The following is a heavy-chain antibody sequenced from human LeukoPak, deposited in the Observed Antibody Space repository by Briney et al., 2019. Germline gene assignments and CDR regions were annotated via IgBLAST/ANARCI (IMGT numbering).Heavy chain of an antibody. CDR1: GFTFSSYS. Sequence: GGSLRLSCAASGFTFSSYSMTWVRQAPGKGLEWVSSISSSSSYIYYADSVKGRFTISRDNAKNSLYLQMSSLRAEDTAVYYCARDSYYDSSGYYRPFDYWGQGTLVTVSS. V-gene: IGHV3-21*01. D-gene: IGHD3-22*01. J-gene: IGHJ4*02. CDR2: ISSSSSYI. CDR3: ARDSYYDSSGYYRPFDY.